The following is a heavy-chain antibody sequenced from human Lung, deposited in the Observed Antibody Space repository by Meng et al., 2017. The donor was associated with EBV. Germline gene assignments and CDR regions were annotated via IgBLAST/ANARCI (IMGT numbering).Heavy chain of an antibody. CDR2: INPNSGGS. Sequence: VQLVQSGAEVKKPGSSVKVSCKASGGTFSSYAISWVRQAPGQGLEWMGWINPNSGGSDYAQKLQGRVTMTTDTSTSTAYMELRSLRSDDTAVYYCAASSSSWYQNWFDPWGQGTLVTVSS. CDR3: AASSSSWYQNWFDP. V-gene: IGHV1-69*06. J-gene: IGHJ5*02. D-gene: IGHD6-13*01. CDR1: GGTFSSYA.